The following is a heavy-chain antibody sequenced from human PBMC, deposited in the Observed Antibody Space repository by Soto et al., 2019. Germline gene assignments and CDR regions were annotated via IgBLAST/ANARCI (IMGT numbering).Heavy chain of an antibody. CDR1: GFGFADGW. D-gene: IGHD6-19*01. V-gene: IGHV3-15*01. Sequence: EVHLVESGGGLVKPGGSLRLSCAASGFGFADGWMSWVRQAPGKGLEWVGRVKGKISGGTTDYGAPVEGRFTISRDDSKNTLYLQMNSLKTEDTAVYYCTTIVAGTGYWGQGTLVSVSS. J-gene: IGHJ4*02. CDR3: TTIVAGTGY. CDR2: VKGKISGGTT.